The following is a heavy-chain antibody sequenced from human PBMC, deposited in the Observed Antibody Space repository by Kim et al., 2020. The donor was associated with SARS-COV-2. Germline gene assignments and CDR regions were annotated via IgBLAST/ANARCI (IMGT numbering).Heavy chain of an antibody. J-gene: IGHJ4*02. V-gene: IGHV5-10-1*01. CDR1: GYSFTSYW. CDR2: IDPSDSYT. Sequence: GESLKISCKGSGYSFTSYWISWVRQMPGKGLEWMGRIDPSDSYTNYSPSFQGHVTISADKSISTAYLQWSSLKASDTAMYYCARLAGYSSGWYGVDGAWMVDYWGQGTLVTVSS. D-gene: IGHD6-19*01. CDR3: ARLAGYSSGWYGVDGAWMVDY.